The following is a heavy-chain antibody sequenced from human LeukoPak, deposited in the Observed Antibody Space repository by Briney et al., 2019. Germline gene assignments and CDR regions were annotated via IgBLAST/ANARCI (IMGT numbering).Heavy chain of an antibody. J-gene: IGHJ4*02. CDR1: GFTVSSNY. V-gene: IGHV3-53*01. CDR3: ARTYGSGSYYFR. D-gene: IGHD3-10*01. CDR2: IYSGGST. Sequence: GGSLRLSCAASGFTVSSNYMSWVRQAPGKGLEWVSVIYSGGSTYYADSVKGRFTISRDNSKNTLYPQMNSLRAEDTAVYYCARTYGSGSYYFRWGQGTLVTVSS.